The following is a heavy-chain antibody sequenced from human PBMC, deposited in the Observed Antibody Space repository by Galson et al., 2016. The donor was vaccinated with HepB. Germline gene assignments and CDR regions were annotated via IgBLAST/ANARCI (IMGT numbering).Heavy chain of an antibody. Sequence: SLRFSCAASGFIFDDYALHWVRQVPGKGLEWVAVISWNSRHIGYADSVQGRFTISRDNAKNILYLQMSSLRADDTAFYFCTRDPNAVGPSYFDSWGQGTLVTVSA. D-gene: IGHD3-16*01. CDR2: ISWNSRHI. CDR3: TRDPNAVGPSYFDS. J-gene: IGHJ4*02. CDR1: GFIFDDYA. V-gene: IGHV3-9*01.